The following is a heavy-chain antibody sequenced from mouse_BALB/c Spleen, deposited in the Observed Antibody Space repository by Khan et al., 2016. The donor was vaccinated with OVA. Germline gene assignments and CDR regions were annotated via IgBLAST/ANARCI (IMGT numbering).Heavy chain of an antibody. CDR1: GYTFTTYT. CDR2: INPSNGYT. CDR3: AREGAYYRSDGWFSY. Sequence: VELVESGAELARPGASVKVSCKASGYTFTTYTMHWVKQRPGQGLEWIGYINPSNGYTNYNQKFKDKSTLTADKSSSTASMQLSSLTSDYSAVYYCAREGAYYRSDGWFSYWGQGTLVTVSA. J-gene: IGHJ3*01. D-gene: IGHD2-14*01. V-gene: IGHV1-4*01.